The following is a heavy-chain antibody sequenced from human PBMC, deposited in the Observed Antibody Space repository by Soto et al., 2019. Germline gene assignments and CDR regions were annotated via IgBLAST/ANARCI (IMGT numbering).Heavy chain of an antibody. V-gene: IGHV3-30-3*01. CDR2: ISYDGSNK. Sequence: PGGSLRLYCAASGFTFSSYAMHWVRQAPGKGLEWVAVISYDGSNKYYADSVKGRFTISRDNSKNTLYLQMNSLRAEDTAVYYCAREAAPNYYFDYWGQGTLVTVSS. D-gene: IGHD6-6*01. J-gene: IGHJ4*02. CDR1: GFTFSSYA. CDR3: AREAAPNYYFDY.